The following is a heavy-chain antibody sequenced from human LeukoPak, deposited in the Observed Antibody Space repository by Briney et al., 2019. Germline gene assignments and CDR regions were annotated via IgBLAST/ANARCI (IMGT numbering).Heavy chain of an antibody. CDR3: ARIAIGGGEWHFES. CDR1: GDSFTDYY. CDR2: INPKSGGT. D-gene: IGHD3-16*01. Sequence: ASVKVSCKASGDSFTDYYMHWVRQAPGQGLEWMGWINPKSGGTNYAQTFQGRVTMTRDTSIRTAYMELSRLRGDDTAVYYCARIAIGGGEWHFESWGQGTLVTVSS. J-gene: IGHJ4*02. V-gene: IGHV1-2*02.